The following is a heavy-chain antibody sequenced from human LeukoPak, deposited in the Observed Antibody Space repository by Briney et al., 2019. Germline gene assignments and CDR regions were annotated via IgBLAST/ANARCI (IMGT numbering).Heavy chain of an antibody. J-gene: IGHJ4*02. CDR3: ARGDGVVSY. CDR1: GGTFSSYA. Sequence: AASVKVSCKASGGTFSSYAISWVRQAHGQGLEWMGRIIPIFGTANYAQKFQGRVTITTDESTSTAYMELSSLRSEDTAVYYRARGDGVVSYWGQGTLVTVSS. CDR2: IIPIFGTA. D-gene: IGHD3-3*01. V-gene: IGHV1-69*05.